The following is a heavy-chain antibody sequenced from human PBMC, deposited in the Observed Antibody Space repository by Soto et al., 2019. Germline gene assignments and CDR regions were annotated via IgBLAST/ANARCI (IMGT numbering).Heavy chain of an antibody. D-gene: IGHD6-19*01. CDR3: ARGAGYSSGWYDY. J-gene: IGHJ4*02. CDR2: IYSGGTT. CDR1: GFTVSSNF. V-gene: IGHV3-53*04. Sequence: EVQLVESGGGLVQPGGSLRLSCAASGFTVSSNFMSWVRQAPGKGLEWVSVIYSGGTTYYADSVKGRFTISRHNSKNTLYLQMNSLRAEDPAVYYFARGAGYSSGWYDYWGQGTLVTVSS.